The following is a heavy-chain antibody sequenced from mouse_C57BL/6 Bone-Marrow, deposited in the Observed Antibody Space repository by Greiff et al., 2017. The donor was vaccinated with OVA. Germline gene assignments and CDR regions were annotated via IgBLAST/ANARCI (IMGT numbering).Heavy chain of an antibody. D-gene: IGHD6-2*01. CDR2: ISDGGSYT. Sequence: EVHLVESGGDLVKPGGSLKLSCAASGFTFSSYGMSWVRQTPDKRLEWVATISDGGSYTYYPDNVKGRFTISRDNAKNNLYLQMSHLKSEDTAMYYCARDLSPFDYWGQGTTLTVSS. J-gene: IGHJ2*01. V-gene: IGHV5-4*01. CDR1: GFTFSSYG. CDR3: ARDLSPFDY.